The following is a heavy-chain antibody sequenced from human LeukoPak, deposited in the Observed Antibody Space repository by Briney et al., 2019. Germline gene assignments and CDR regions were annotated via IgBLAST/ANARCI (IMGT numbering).Heavy chain of an antibody. Sequence: PSETLSLTCTVSGGSISNYYWNWIRQPPGKGLEWSGDIYYNGITNSNPSLKRRVTISLDTSKNQISLNLTSVTAADTAEYYCARSFPGYYFDPWGQGTLVTVSS. CDR1: GGSISNYY. CDR3: ARSFPGYYFDP. CDR2: IYYNGIT. V-gene: IGHV4-59*01. J-gene: IGHJ4*02. D-gene: IGHD3-10*01.